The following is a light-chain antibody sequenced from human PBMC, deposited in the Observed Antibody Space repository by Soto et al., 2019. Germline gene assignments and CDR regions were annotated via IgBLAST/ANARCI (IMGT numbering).Light chain of an antibody. J-gene: IGKJ4*01. Sequence: EIVLTQSPGTLSLSAGDGVSLSCRASQTVPNNYLAWYQQKPDQAPRLLIFGASSRATGIPDRFGGSGSGTDFTLSISRLEPEDFAVYYCQQYGASPLTFGGGARLEVK. CDR2: GAS. CDR3: QQYGASPLT. CDR1: QTVPNNY. V-gene: IGKV3-20*01.